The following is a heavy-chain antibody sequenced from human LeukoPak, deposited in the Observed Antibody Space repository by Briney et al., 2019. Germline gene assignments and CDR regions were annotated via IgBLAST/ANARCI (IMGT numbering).Heavy chain of an antibody. D-gene: IGHD4-17*01. CDR1: AYTFTGYY. Sequence: SVKVSCKASAYTFTGYYMHWVRQAPGQGLEWLGGIMPLFGTAGYAQKFQGRVTITKDESTRTVYLELTSLTSDDTAVYYCARDVHGDYGSGWFDPWGQGTLVSVSS. CDR2: IMPLFGTA. V-gene: IGHV1-69*05. CDR3: ARDVHGDYGSGWFDP. J-gene: IGHJ5*02.